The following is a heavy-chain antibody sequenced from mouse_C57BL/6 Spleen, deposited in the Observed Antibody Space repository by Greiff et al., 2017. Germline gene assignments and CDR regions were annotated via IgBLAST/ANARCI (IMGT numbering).Heavy chain of an antibody. CDR2: INPSNGGT. J-gene: IGHJ3*01. V-gene: IGHV1-53*01. Sequence: VQLQQPGTELVKPGASVKLSCKASGYTFTSYWMHWVKQRPGQGLEWIGNINPSNGGTNYNEKFKSKATLTVDKSSSTAYMQRSRLTSEDSAVYYCARFGGFTTVVAEGFAYWGQGTLVAVSA. D-gene: IGHD1-1*01. CDR1: GYTFTSYW. CDR3: ARFGGFTTVVAEGFAY.